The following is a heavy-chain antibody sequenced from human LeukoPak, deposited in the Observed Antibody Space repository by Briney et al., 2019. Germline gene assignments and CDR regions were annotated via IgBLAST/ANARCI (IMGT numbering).Heavy chain of an antibody. Sequence: GGSLRLSCAASGFSFSNYGMHWVRQAPGKGLEWVAVIWYDGTSKYYADSVKGRFTISRDNSKNTLYLQMNSLRVEDTAVYYCAKDAAGPEYWGQGTLVTVSS. CDR2: IWYDGTSK. J-gene: IGHJ4*02. V-gene: IGHV3-33*06. CDR3: AKDAAGPEY. CDR1: GFSFSNYG. D-gene: IGHD6-13*01.